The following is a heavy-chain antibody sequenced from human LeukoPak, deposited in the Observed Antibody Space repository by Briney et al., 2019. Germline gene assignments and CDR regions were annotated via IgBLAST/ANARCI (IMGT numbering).Heavy chain of an antibody. D-gene: IGHD4-23*01. CDR1: GFTFTNAW. V-gene: IGHV3-15*01. J-gene: IGHJ3*02. CDR3: TTDSGNSDAFDI. Sequence: GGSLRLSCAASGFTFTNAWMSWVRQAPGKGLERVGRIKSKTDGGTTDYAAPVKGRFTISRDDSKNTLYLQMNSLKTEDTAVYYCTTDSGNSDAFDIWGQGTMVTVSS. CDR2: IKSKTDGGTT.